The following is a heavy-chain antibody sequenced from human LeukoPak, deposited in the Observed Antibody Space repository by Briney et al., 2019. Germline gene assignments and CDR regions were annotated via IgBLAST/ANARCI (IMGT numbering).Heavy chain of an antibody. D-gene: IGHD3-10*01. CDR1: GYTLTELS. V-gene: IGHV1-24*01. CDR2: FDPEDGET. Sequence: ASVKVSCKVSGYTLTELSMHWVRQAPGKXXXWMGGFDPEDGETIYAQKFQGRVTMTEDTSTDTAYMELSSLRSEDTAVYYCATDLRELLAFDYWGQGTLVTVSS. J-gene: IGHJ4*02. CDR3: ATDLRELLAFDY.